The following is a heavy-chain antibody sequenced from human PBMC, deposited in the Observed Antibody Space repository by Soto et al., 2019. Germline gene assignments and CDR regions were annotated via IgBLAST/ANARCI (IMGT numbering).Heavy chain of an antibody. CDR1: GGSISSPPW. CDR2: IYHSGST. CDR3: ARAQKSPYYETRGYYDL. J-gene: IGHJ4*02. D-gene: IGHD3-22*01. Sequence: SETLSLTCVVSGGSISSPPWWSLVRQAPGKGLEWIGEIYHSGSTNYNPSLKSRVSLSVDKSNNQFSLKLTSVTAADTAVYYCARAQKSPYYETRGYYDLWGQGILVTVSS. V-gene: IGHV4-4*02.